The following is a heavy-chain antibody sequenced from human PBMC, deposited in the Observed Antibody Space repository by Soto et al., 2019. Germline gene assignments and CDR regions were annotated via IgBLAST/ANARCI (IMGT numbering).Heavy chain of an antibody. CDR2: IIPTFGAA. CDR1: GDTFSSNS. Sequence: QVQLVQSGAEVRKPGSSVKVSCKASGDTFSSNSFSWVRQAPGQGPAYMGGIIPTFGAANYAQRFQDRLTITADESTTTLYMQLSSLRPDDKAVYYCATPSSGHEFLFEHWGQGTLVTVSS. V-gene: IGHV1-69*01. J-gene: IGHJ4*02. CDR3: ATPSSGHEFLFEH. D-gene: IGHD5-12*01.